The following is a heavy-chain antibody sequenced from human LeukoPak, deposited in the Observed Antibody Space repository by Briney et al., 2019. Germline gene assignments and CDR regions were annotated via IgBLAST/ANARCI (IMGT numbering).Heavy chain of an antibody. Sequence: GASVKVSCKASGYTFTSYGISWVRQAPGQGLEWMGWISAYNGNTNYAQKLQGRVTMTTDTATSTAYMELRSLRSDDTAVYYCVRADYDILTGYFDGVDYWGQGTLVTVSS. V-gene: IGHV1-18*01. CDR3: VRADYDILTGYFDGVDY. D-gene: IGHD3-9*01. J-gene: IGHJ4*02. CDR1: GYTFTSYG. CDR2: ISAYNGNT.